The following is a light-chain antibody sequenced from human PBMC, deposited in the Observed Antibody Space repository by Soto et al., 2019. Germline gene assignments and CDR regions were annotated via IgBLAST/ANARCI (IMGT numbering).Light chain of an antibody. Sequence: DIQMTQSPSTLSASVGDRVTITCRASQSISIWLAWYQQKPGKAPKLLIYKASSLESGVPARFSGSGSGTEFTRTISSLQPDDFATYYCQQYNSYPTFGGGTKVEIK. J-gene: IGKJ4*01. CDR3: QQYNSYPT. V-gene: IGKV1-5*03. CDR2: KAS. CDR1: QSISIW.